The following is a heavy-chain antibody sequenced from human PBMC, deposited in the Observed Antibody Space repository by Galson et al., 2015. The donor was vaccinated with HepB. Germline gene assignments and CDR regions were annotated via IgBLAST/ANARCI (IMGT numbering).Heavy chain of an antibody. J-gene: IGHJ6*02. CDR1: GGTFGSYA. V-gene: IGHV1-69*13. D-gene: IGHD3-10*01. CDR2: IIPIFGTA. Sequence: SVKVSCKASGGTFGSYAISWVRQAPGQGLEWMGGIIPIFGTANYAQKFQGRVTITADESTSTAYMELSSLRSEDTAVYYCARTSIEFGELYPDYYGMDVWGQGTTVTVSS. CDR3: ARTSIEFGELYPDYYGMDV.